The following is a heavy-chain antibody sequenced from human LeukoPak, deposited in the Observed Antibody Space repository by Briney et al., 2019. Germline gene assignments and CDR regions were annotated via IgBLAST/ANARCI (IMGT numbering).Heavy chain of an antibody. D-gene: IGHD2-8*01. CDR1: GGSISTYY. J-gene: IGHJ4*02. Sequence: SETLSLSCSVSGGSISTYYWSWIRQPAGKGLEWIGRIYTTGSTNYNPSLKSRVTISVDTSKNQFSLKLSSVTAADTAVYYCAREMVYANFDYWGQGTLVTVSS. V-gene: IGHV4-4*07. CDR3: AREMVYANFDY. CDR2: IYTTGST.